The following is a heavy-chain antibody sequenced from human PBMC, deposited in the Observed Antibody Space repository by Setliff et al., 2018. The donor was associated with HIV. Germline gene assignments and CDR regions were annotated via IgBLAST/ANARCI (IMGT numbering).Heavy chain of an antibody. D-gene: IGHD4-17*01. CDR2: IYYSEST. Sequence: SETLSLTCTVSGGSISSSNYYWGWIRQPPGKGLEWIGSIYYSESTYYNPSLKGRVTMSVDTSKNQLTLKLTSLTAADTGVYYCARSQTTMTTNGYAYWGQGTLVTVSS. J-gene: IGHJ4*02. CDR3: ARSQTTMTTNGYAY. V-gene: IGHV4-39*06. CDR1: GGSISSSNYY.